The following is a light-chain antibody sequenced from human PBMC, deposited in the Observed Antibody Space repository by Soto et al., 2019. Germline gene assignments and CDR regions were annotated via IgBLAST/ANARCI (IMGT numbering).Light chain of an antibody. CDR1: QTVTTFY. CDR3: QQYGSSSGLT. Sequence: DIVLTQSPGTLSLSPGQRATLSCRASQTVTTFYLAWYQQKPGQAPRLLIYGASSRATGIPDRFSGSGSGTDFTLTTSRLEPEDCAVYYCQQYGSSSGLTFGGGTKVEL. V-gene: IGKV3-20*01. CDR2: GAS. J-gene: IGKJ4*01.